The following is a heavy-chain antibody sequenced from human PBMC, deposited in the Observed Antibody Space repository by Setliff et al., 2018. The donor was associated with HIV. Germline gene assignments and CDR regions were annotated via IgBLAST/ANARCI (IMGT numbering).Heavy chain of an antibody. D-gene: IGHD7-27*01. V-gene: IGHV3-15*01. CDR3: ILLGMHGALNI. J-gene: IGHJ3*02. Sequence: GGSLRLSCAASGFNFSSHTMNWIRQAPGKGLEWVGRIKSRVDGETTAYAAPLKGRFTISRDDSKNTLYLQMDSLSTEDTAVYYCILLGMHGALNIWGQGTMVTVSS. CDR1: GFNFSSHT. CDR2: IKSRVDGETT.